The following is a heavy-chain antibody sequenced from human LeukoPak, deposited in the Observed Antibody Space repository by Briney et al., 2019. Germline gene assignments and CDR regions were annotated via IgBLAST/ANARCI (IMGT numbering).Heavy chain of an antibody. D-gene: IGHD5-12*01. CDR3: ARGSGYDYPGGADY. Sequence: SVKVSCKASGGTFSSYAISWVRQAPGQGLEWMGGIIPIFGTANYAQKFQGRVTITTDESTSTAYMELSSLRSEDTAVYYCARGSGYDYPGGADYWGQGALVTVSS. CDR2: IIPIFGTA. V-gene: IGHV1-69*05. J-gene: IGHJ4*02. CDR1: GGTFSSYA.